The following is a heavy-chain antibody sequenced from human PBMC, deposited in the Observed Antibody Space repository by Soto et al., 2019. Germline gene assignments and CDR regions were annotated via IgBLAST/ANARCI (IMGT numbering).Heavy chain of an antibody. D-gene: IGHD5-12*01. Sequence: DSLKISCKGSGYSFAGYWITWVRQKPGKGLEWMGRIDPSDSQTYYSPSFRGHVTISVTKSITTVFLQWSSLRASDTAMYYCARQIYESDKGHNFQYYFDSWGQGIPVTVSA. CDR3: ARQIYESDKGHNFQYYFDS. V-gene: IGHV5-10-1*01. CDR1: GYSFAGYW. J-gene: IGHJ4*02. CDR2: IDPSDSQT.